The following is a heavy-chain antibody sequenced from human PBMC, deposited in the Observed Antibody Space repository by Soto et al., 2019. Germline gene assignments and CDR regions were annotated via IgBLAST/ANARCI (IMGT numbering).Heavy chain of an antibody. Sequence: QVQLQQWGAALLKPSETLSFTCAVYVEALTCYYGNWIRHSPGQGLEWIGEINYSGNTNYYPSLERRVTISIDTPKKQFSLNMNSVTAADTAVYYCASARKLDVWGQGETVIVSS. CDR1: VEALTCYY. J-gene: IGHJ6*01. V-gene: IGHV4-34*01. CDR3: ASARKLDV. CDR2: INYSGNT.